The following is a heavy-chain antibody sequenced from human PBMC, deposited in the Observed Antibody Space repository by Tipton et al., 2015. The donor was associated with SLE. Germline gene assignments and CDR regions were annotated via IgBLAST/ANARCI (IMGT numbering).Heavy chain of an antibody. D-gene: IGHD2-15*01. V-gene: IGHV4-38-2*02. CDR3: ARGCSGGSCYSGWGWFDP. CDR2: IYHTGTT. J-gene: IGHJ5*02. CDR1: GYSISSGYY. Sequence: TLSLTCTVSGYSISSGYYWAWIRQPPGKGLEWIGSIYHTGTTYYNPSLKSRVTISVDTSKNQFSLKLSSVTAVDTAVYYCARGCSGGSCYSGWGWFDPWGQGTLVTVAS.